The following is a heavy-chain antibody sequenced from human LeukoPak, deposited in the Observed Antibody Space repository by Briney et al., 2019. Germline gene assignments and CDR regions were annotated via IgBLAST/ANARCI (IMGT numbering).Heavy chain of an antibody. CDR1: GFTVSRNY. CDR3: ARADPSSSWHQFDY. Sequence: GGSLRLSCAASGFTVSRNYMSWVRQAPGKGLEWVSVIYSGGRTYYADSVKGRFTISRDNSKNTLYLQMNSLRAEDTAVYYCARADPSSSWHQFDYWGQGTLVTVSS. J-gene: IGHJ4*02. CDR2: IYSGGRT. D-gene: IGHD6-13*01. V-gene: IGHV3-66*01.